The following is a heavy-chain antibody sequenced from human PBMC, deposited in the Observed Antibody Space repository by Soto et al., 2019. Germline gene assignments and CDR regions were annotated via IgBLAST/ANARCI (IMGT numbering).Heavy chain of an antibody. V-gene: IGHV4-39*01. CDR2: IYYSGKT. CDR3: ARHFIVPAAMGNNWFDP. Sequence: PSETLSLTCTVSGGSISSSSYFWSWIRQPPGTGLEWIGTIYYSGKTYYNPSLKSRVTISVDTSKNQFSLRLSSVTAADTAVYYCARHFIVPAAMGNNWFDPWGQGTLVTVS. D-gene: IGHD2-2*01. CDR1: GGSISSSSYF. J-gene: IGHJ5*02.